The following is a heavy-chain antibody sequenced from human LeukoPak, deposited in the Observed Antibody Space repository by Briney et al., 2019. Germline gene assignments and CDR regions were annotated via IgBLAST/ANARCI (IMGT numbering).Heavy chain of an antibody. CDR2: ISYDGSQK. D-gene: IGHD5-24*01. V-gene: IGHV3-30*18. CDR1: GFTFSTYG. J-gene: IGHJ4*02. CDR3: AKDLQRDGGNGN. Sequence: PGGSLRLSCAASGFTFSTYGMHWVRQAPGKGLEWVAVISYDGSQKYYADSVKGRFTISRDTSKETVDLQMNSLRPEDTAMYYCAKDLQRDGGNGNWGQGTLVTVSS.